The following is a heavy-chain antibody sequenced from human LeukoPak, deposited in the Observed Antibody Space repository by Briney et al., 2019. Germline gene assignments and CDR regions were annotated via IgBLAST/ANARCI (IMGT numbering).Heavy chain of an antibody. CDR1: GYTFTSYY. D-gene: IGHD1-26*01. J-gene: IGHJ4*02. V-gene: IGHV1-46*01. CDR2: INPSGGST. Sequence: ASVKVSCKASGYTFTSYYMHWVRQAPGQGLEWMGIINPSGGSTSYAQKFQGRVTMTEDTSTDTAYMELTSLRSEDTALYFCATGIVGATTEHFDYWGQGTLVTVSS. CDR3: ATGIVGATTEHFDY.